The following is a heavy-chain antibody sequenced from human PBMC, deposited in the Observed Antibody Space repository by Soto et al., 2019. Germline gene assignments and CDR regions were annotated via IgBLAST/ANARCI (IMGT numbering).Heavy chain of an antibody. V-gene: IGHV1-18*01. J-gene: IGHJ6*03. CDR1: GYTFTSYG. CDR2: ISAYNGNT. Sequence: ASVKVSCKASGYTFTSYGISWVRQAPGQGLEWMGWISAYNGNTNYAQKLQGRVTMTTDTSTSTAYMELRSLRSDDTAVYYCARAFSATPLSDHYHLAVWGKGTTVTVSS. CDR3: ARAFSATPLSDHYHLAV.